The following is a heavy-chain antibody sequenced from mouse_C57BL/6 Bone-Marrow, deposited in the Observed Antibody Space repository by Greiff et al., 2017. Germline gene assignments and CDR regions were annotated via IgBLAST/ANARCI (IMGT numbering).Heavy chain of an antibody. CDR3: ARRYCKRMDY. Sequence: EVQLMESGGDLVKPGGSLKLSCAASGFTFSSYGMSWVRQTPDKRLEWVATISSGGSYTYYPDSVKGRFTISRDNAKNTLYLQMSSLKSEDTAMYYCARRYCKRMDYWGQGTSVTVSS. CDR1: GFTFSSYG. CDR2: ISSGGSYT. V-gene: IGHV5-6*01. J-gene: IGHJ4*01.